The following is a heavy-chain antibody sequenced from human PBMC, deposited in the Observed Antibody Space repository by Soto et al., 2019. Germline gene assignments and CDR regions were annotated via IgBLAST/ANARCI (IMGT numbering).Heavy chain of an antibody. V-gene: IGHV3-53*04. D-gene: IGHD2-2*01. CDR2: IYSGGST. Sequence: EVQLVESGGGLVQPGGSLRLSCAASGFTVSSNYMSWVRQAPGKGLEWVSVIYSGGSTYYADSVKGRFTISRHNSKNTQYIQMNSLRAEDTAVYYCARGGEYCSSTSCYHYYYYGMDVWGQGTTVTVSS. CDR1: GFTVSSNY. J-gene: IGHJ6*02. CDR3: ARGGEYCSSTSCYHYYYYGMDV.